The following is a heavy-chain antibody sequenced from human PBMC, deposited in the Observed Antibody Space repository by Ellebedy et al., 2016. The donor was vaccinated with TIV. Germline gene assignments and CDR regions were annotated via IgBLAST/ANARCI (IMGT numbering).Heavy chain of an antibody. V-gene: IGHV4-39*07. CDR3: ARKYYYDSSAFYY. Sequence: MPSETLSLTCTVSGGSVSSGRYYWSWIRQPPGKGLEWIGDINHSGSTNYNPSFKSRVSISVDTSKNQFSLKLSSVTAADTAVYYCARKYYYDSSAFYYWGQGTLVTVSS. CDR2: INHSGST. D-gene: IGHD3-22*01. CDR1: GGSVSSGRYY. J-gene: IGHJ4*02.